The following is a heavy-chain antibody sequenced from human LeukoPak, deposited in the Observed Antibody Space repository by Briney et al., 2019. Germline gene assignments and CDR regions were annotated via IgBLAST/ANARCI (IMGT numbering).Heavy chain of an antibody. CDR2: INHSGST. Sequence: SETQSLTCAVYGGSFSGYYWSWIRQPPGKGLEWIGEINHSGSTNYNPSLKSRVTISVDTSKNQFSLKLSSVTAADTAVYYCARGCRSGYCVLTNWGQGTLVTVSS. CDR1: GGSFSGYY. CDR3: ARGCRSGYCVLTN. V-gene: IGHV4-34*01. J-gene: IGHJ4*02. D-gene: IGHD3-22*01.